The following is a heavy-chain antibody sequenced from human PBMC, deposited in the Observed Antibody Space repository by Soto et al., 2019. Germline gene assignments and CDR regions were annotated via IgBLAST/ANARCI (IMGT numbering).Heavy chain of an antibody. Sequence: VQLQESGPGLVKPSETLSLTCTVSGGSISGYYWSWIRQSPGKGLEWIGYIHYSGSTNYNPSLKSRVTRSVVTSKNQLSLKLSYVTAADTAVYYCARGSAAGTKSPFDYWGQGTLVTVSS. CDR1: GGSISGYY. J-gene: IGHJ4*02. CDR3: ARGSAAGTKSPFDY. V-gene: IGHV4-59*01. D-gene: IGHD6-13*01. CDR2: IHYSGST.